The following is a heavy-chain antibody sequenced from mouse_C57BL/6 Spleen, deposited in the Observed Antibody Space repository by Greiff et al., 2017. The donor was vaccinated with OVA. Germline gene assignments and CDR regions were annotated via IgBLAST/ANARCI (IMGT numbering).Heavy chain of an antibody. CDR2: IDPSDSYT. Sequence: QVQLKQPGAELVMPGASVKLSCKASGYTFTSYWMHWVKQRPGQGLEWIGEIDPSDSYTNYNQKFKGKSTLTVDKSSSTAYRQLSSLTSEDSAVYYCASGVEFAYWGQGTLVTVSA. V-gene: IGHV1-69*01. J-gene: IGHJ3*01. D-gene: IGHD1-1*02. CDR1: GYTFTSYW. CDR3: ASGVEFAY.